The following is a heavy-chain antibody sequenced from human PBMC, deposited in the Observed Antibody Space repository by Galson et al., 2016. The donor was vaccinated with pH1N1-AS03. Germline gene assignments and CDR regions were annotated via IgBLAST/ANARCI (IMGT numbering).Heavy chain of an antibody. CDR1: GFTFTGYW. CDR3: ARTNWFDY. Sequence: SLRLSCAASGFTFTGYWMSWVRQAPGKGLEWVANIKGDGSEKVYVDSVKGRFTIPRDNAKNSLYLQMDSLRAEDTAVYYCARTNWFDYWGQGTLVTVSS. J-gene: IGHJ4*02. D-gene: IGHD7-27*01. V-gene: IGHV3-7*01. CDR2: IKGDGSEK.